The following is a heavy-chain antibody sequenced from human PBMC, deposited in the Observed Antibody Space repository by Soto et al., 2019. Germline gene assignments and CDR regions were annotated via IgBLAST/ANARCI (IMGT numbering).Heavy chain of an antibody. CDR1: GYSFTSYW. J-gene: IGHJ6*02. V-gene: IGHV5-10-1*01. Sequence: PGESLKISCKGSGYSFTSYWISWVRQMPGKGLEWMGRIDPSDSYTNYSPSFQGHVTISADKSISTAYLQWSSLKASDTAMYYCARPLADSSSWYYDYGMDVWGQGTTVTVS. CDR2: IDPSDSYT. D-gene: IGHD6-13*01. CDR3: ARPLADSSSWYYDYGMDV.